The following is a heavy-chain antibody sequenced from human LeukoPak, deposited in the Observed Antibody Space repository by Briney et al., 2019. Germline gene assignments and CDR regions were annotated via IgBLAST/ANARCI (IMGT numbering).Heavy chain of an antibody. D-gene: IGHD6-13*01. Sequence: ASVKVSCKASGGTFSSYAISWVRQAPGQGLEWMGGIIPIFGTANYAQKFQGRVTITADESTSTAYMELSSLRSEDTAVYYCARDGVAAALGAFDIWGQGTMVTVSS. V-gene: IGHV1-69*13. CDR2: IIPIFGTA. J-gene: IGHJ3*02. CDR3: ARDGVAAALGAFDI. CDR1: GGTFSSYA.